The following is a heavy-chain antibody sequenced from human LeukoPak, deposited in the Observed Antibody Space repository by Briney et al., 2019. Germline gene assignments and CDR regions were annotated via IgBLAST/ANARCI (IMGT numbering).Heavy chain of an antibody. D-gene: IGHD1-26*01. Sequence: PGGSLTLSCAASGFTFSNYWMTWVRQAPGKGLEWVANIKQDGSEKYYVDSVKGRFTISRDNAKNSLYLQMNSLRAEDTAVYYCARENSGSYYGDYWGQGTLVTVSS. CDR3: ARENSGSYYGDY. CDR1: GFTFSNYW. V-gene: IGHV3-7*01. J-gene: IGHJ4*02. CDR2: IKQDGSEK.